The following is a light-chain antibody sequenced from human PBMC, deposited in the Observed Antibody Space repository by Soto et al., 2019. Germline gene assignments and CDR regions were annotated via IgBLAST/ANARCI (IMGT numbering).Light chain of an antibody. J-gene: IGLJ1*01. CDR3: QAWDSSTYV. Sequence: SYELPQPPSVSVSPGQTASITCSGDKLGDKYACWYQQKPGQSPVLVIYQDSKRPSGIPERFSGSNSGNTATLTIIGTQAMDEADYYGQAWDSSTYVFGTGTTLTVL. V-gene: IGLV3-1*01. CDR1: KLGDKY. CDR2: QDS.